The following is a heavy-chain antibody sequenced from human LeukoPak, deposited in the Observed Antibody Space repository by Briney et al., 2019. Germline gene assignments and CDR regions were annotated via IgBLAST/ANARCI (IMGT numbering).Heavy chain of an antibody. Sequence: SVKVSCKASGGTFSSYAISWVRQAPGQGLEWMGGIIPIFGTANYAQKFQGRVTITTDESTSTAYMELSSLRSEDTAVYYCARCTYSSSWGDYYYYYMDVWGKGTTVAVSS. J-gene: IGHJ6*03. CDR2: IIPIFGTA. CDR1: GGTFSSYA. CDR3: ARCTYSSSWGDYYYYYMDV. D-gene: IGHD6-13*01. V-gene: IGHV1-69*05.